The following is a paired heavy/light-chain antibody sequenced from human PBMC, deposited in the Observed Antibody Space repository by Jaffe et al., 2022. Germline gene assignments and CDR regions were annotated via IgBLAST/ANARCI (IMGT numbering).Heavy chain of an antibody. CDR3: ARAGKDIVVVPAAPYYFDY. J-gene: IGHJ4*02. Sequence: EVQLVESGGGLVQPGGSLRLSCAASGFTFSSYSMNWVRQAPGKGLEWVSYISSSSSTIYYADSVKGRFTISRDNAKNSLYLQMNSLRAEDTAVYYCARAGKDIVVVPAAPYYFDYWGQGTLVTVSS. V-gene: IGHV3-48*01. CDR2: ISSSSSTI. CDR1: GFTFSSYS. D-gene: IGHD2-2*01.
Light chain of an antibody. CDR2: AAS. J-gene: IGKJ4*01. CDR3: QQYYSTPPLT. CDR1: QGISNS. V-gene: IGKV1-NL1*01. Sequence: DIQMTQSPSSLSASVGDRVTITCRASQGISNSLAWYQQKPGKAPKLLLYAASRLESGVPSRFSGSGSGTDYTLTISSLQPEDFATYYCQQYYSTPPLTFGGGTKVEIK.